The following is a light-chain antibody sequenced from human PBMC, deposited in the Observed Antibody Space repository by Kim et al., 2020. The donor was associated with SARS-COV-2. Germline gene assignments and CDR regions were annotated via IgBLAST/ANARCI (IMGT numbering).Light chain of an antibody. CDR2: AAS. J-gene: IGKJ1*01. Sequence: ASTGDRVTIACRASQGISSYLAWYQQKPGKGPKLLIYAASTLQSGVPSRFSGSGSGTDFTLTISCLQSEDFATYYCQQYYSYPRTFGQGTKVDIK. CDR3: QQYYSYPRT. V-gene: IGKV1-8*01. CDR1: QGISSY.